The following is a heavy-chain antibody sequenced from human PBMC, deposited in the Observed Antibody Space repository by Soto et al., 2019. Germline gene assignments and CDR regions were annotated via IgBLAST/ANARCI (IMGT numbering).Heavy chain of an antibody. CDR1: GFTFSSYG. CDR2: ISYDGSKK. D-gene: IGHD3-10*01. Sequence: QVQLVESGGGVVQPGRSLRLSCAASGFTFSSYGMHWVRQAPGKGLEWVAVISYDGSKKYYADSVKGRFTISRDNSKNTLFLQMSSLRAEDTAVYYCAKDRGSGSSNYYYGMDVWGQGTTVTVSS. CDR3: AKDRGSGSSNYYYGMDV. J-gene: IGHJ6*02. V-gene: IGHV3-30*18.